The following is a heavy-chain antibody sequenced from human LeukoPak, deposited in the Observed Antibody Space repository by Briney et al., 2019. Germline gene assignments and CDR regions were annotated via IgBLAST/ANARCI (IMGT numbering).Heavy chain of an antibody. CDR2: ISSSSTTI. D-gene: IGHD3-22*01. J-gene: IGHJ4*02. CDR3: ARVTATYDSSGYPTYYFDY. CDR1: GFSFTSYG. V-gene: IGHV3-48*02. Sequence: GGSLRLSCAASGFSFTSYGMNWVRQAPGKGLEWVSYISSSSTTIYYADPVKGRFTISRDDAKNSLYLQMNSLRDEDTAVYYCARVTATYDSSGYPTYYFDYWGQGTLVTVSS.